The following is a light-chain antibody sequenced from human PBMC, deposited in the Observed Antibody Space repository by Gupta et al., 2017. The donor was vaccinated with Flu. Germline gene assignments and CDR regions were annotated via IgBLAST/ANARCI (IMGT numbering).Light chain of an antibody. CDR2: DVI. V-gene: IGLV2-11*01. CDR3: CSYAGSDTVYV. J-gene: IGLJ1*01. CDR1: SSDVGGYNY. Sequence: QSALPQPRSVSGSPGQSVTISCTGTSSDVGGYNYVSWYQHHPGKAPKLIIYDVIKRPSGVPDRFSGSKSGNTASLTIAGLQTEDEADYYCCSYAGSDTVYVFGSGTEVNVL.